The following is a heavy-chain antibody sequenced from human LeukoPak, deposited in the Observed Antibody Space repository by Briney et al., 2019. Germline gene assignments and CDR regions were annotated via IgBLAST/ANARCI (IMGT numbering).Heavy chain of an antibody. V-gene: IGHV3-30-3*01. CDR3: ARVVWGAATVTTALDY. CDR2: ISYDGSNK. Sequence: PGGSLRLSCAASGFTFSSYAMHWVRQAPGKGLEWVAVISYDGSNKYYADSVKGRFTISRDNSKNTLYLQMNSLRAEDTAVYYCARVVWGAATVTTALDYWGQGTLVTVSS. J-gene: IGHJ4*02. CDR1: GFTFSSYA. D-gene: IGHD4-17*01.